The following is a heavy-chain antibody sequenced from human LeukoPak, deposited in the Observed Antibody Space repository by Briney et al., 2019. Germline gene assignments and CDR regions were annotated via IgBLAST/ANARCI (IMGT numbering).Heavy chain of an antibody. V-gene: IGHV1-18*01. CDR1: GYNLSNYG. Sequence: ASVKVSCKASGYNLSNYGVSWVRQAPGQGLEWVGWISAYNGNTNYAQKFQDKVIMTTDTSTNTAYMELRSLTTDDTAVYYCASLAPYYDILTGDDAFDIWGQGTMVTVSS. CDR2: ISAYNGNT. CDR3: ASLAPYYDILTGDDAFDI. J-gene: IGHJ3*02. D-gene: IGHD3-9*01.